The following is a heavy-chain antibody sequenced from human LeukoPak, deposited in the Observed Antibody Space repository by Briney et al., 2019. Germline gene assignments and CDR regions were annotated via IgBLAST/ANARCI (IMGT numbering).Heavy chain of an antibody. D-gene: IGHD4-17*01. CDR1: GDSISTPHW. J-gene: IGHJ3*02. CDR2: IFHSGRV. Sequence: SETLSLTCDVSGDSISTPHWWSWVRQPPGQGLEWIGEIFHSGRVNYIPSLQSRVTISLDKSKNQISLEVNSVTAADTAVYYCARLNADYGYYGPHDAFDIWGQGTLVAVSS. V-gene: IGHV4-4*02. CDR3: ARLNADYGYYGPHDAFDI.